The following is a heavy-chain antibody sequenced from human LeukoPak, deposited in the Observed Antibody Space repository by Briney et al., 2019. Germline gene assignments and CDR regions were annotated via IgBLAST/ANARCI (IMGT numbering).Heavy chain of an antibody. CDR2: IYYSGST. V-gene: IGHV4-39*01. CDR1: GGSISSSSYY. J-gene: IGHJ4*02. CDR3: ARLPLLGDYFDY. Sequence: SETPSLTCTGSGGSISSSSYYWGWIRQPPGKGLEWIGSIYYSGSTYYNPSLKSRVTISVDTSKNQFSLKLSSVTAADTAVYYCARLPLLGDYFDYWGQGTLVTVSS. D-gene: IGHD2-15*01.